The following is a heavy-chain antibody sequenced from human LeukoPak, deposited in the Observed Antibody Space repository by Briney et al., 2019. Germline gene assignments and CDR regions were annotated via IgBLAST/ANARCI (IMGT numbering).Heavy chain of an antibody. CDR3: AREWELTEFDY. V-gene: IGHV3-30-3*01. J-gene: IGHJ4*02. Sequence: GGSLRLSCAASGFTFSSYAMHWVRQAAGKGLEWVAVISYDGSNKYYTDSVKGRFTISRDNSKNTLYLQMNSLRAEDTAVYYCAREWELTEFDYWGQGTLVTVSS. CDR2: ISYDGSNK. D-gene: IGHD1-26*01. CDR1: GFTFSSYA.